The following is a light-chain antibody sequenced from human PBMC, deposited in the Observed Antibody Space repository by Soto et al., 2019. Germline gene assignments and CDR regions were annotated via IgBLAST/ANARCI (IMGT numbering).Light chain of an antibody. CDR3: QQYNNWPPIT. CDR2: GAS. J-gene: IGKJ5*01. Sequence: EIFLPQSRGTLSLSPGTRSTLSCMASQRISSSYLAWYQQRPGQAPRLLIYGASSRATGIPDRFSGSGSGTEFTLTISSLQSEDFAVYYCQQYNNWPPITFGQGTRLEIK. CDR1: QRISSSY. V-gene: IGKV3-20*01.